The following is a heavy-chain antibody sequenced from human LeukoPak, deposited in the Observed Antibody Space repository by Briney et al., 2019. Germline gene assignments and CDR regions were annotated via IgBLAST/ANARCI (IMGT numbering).Heavy chain of an antibody. D-gene: IGHD3-10*01. CDR2: ISYDGTNA. CDR1: VFNFSLYS. J-gene: IGHJ4*02. V-gene: IGHV3-30-3*01. CDR3: ARPTGGHFGELLYS. Sequence: PGGSLRLSCVASVFNFSLYSMHWVRQAPGRGLQWLAVISYDGTNAFYADSVQGRFTISRDNSRNTLFLQVNNLRPEDTAVYYCARPTGGHFGELLYSWGQGTLVIVSS.